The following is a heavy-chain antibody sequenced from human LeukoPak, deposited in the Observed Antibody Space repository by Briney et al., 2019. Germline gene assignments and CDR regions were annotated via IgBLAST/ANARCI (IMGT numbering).Heavy chain of an antibody. D-gene: IGHD3-10*01. CDR2: MFPNGNT. CDR1: GGSISGHY. J-gene: IGHJ4*02. CDR3: ARDGFGVGATHIDQ. Sequence: SETLSLTCTVSGGSISGHYWAWIRQPPGKGLEWIVSMFPNGNTYYSPTLKSRVTMSLDTSKNQFSLKLSSVTAADTAVYYCARDGFGVGATHIDQWGQGTLVTVTS. V-gene: IGHV4-39*07.